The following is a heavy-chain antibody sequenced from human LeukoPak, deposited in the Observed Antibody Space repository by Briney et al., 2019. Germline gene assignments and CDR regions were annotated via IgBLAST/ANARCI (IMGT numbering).Heavy chain of an antibody. CDR3: AKDLRFWSGYYIAGDYYYYGMDV. CDR1: GFTFSSYA. V-gene: IGHV3-23*01. Sequence: GGSLRLSCAASGFTFSSYAMSWVRQAPGKGLEWVSAISGSGGSTYYADSVKGRFTISRDNSKNTLYLQMNSLRAEDTAVYYCAKDLRFWSGYYIAGDYYYYGMDVWGQGTTVTVSS. CDR2: ISGSGGST. J-gene: IGHJ6*02. D-gene: IGHD3-3*01.